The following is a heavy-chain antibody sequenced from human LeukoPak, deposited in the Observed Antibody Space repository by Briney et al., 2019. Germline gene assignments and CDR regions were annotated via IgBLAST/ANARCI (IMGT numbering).Heavy chain of an antibody. D-gene: IGHD5-18*01. CDR3: ARRPYTGPEDY. V-gene: IGHV4-38-2*02. CDR2: IYHSGST. CDR1: GYSISSGYY. Sequence: SETLSLTCTVSGYSISSGYYWGWIRQPPGKGLEWIGSIYHSGSTYYNPSLKSRVTISVDTSKNQFSLKLSSVTAADTAVYYCARRPYTGPEDYWGQGTLVTVSS. J-gene: IGHJ4*02.